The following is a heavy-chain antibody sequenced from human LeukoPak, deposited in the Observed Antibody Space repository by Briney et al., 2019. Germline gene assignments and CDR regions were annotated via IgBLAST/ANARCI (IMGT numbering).Heavy chain of an antibody. D-gene: IGHD5-12*01. CDR3: ATYSGPDKLDAFDI. V-gene: IGHV3-21*01. J-gene: IGHJ3*02. Sequence: GGSLRLSCAASGFTFSSYSMNWVRQAPGKGLEWVSSISSSSSYIYYADSVKGRFTISRDNAKTSLYLQMNSLRAEDTAVYYCATYSGPDKLDAFDIWGQGTMVTVSS. CDR1: GFTFSSYS. CDR2: ISSSSSYI.